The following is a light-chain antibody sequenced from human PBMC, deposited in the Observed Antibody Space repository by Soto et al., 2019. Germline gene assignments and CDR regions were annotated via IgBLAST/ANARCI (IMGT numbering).Light chain of an antibody. CDR2: GAS. J-gene: IGKJ5*01. CDR3: QQYYNWPRT. Sequence: EMVLTQSPATLSVSPGERATLSCRASENIYTNLAWYQQKPGQAPRLLFYGASTRATGLPARFSGTGSGTEFTLTINSLQAEDSAVYYCQQYYNWPRTFGQGTRRRL. CDR1: ENIYTN. V-gene: IGKV3-15*01.